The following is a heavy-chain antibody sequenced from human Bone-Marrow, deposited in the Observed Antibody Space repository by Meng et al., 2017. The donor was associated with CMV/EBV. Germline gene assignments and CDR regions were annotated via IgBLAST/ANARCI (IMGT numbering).Heavy chain of an antibody. Sequence: SVKVSCKASGYTFTSYGINWVRQAPGQGLEWMGRIIPILGIANYAQKFQGRVTITADKSTSTAYMELSSLRSEDTAVYYCARDLPLTFDWNAPPFDPFDIWGERTMVTVSS. V-gene: IGHV1-69*04. J-gene: IGHJ3*02. CDR1: GYTFTSYG. CDR2: IIPILGIA. CDR3: ARDLPLTFDWNAPPFDPFDI. D-gene: IGHD1-1*01.